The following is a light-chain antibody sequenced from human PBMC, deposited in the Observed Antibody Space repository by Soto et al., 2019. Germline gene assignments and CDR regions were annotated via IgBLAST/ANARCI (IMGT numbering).Light chain of an antibody. J-gene: IGKJ1*01. Sequence: EIVLTQSPGSLSLSPGERATLSCRASQSVSSTFFAWYQQRPGQAPRLLMYGASSRPTGIPERFSGSGSGTDFTLISSRLEPEDFGVYYCQQFDSSVTFGQGTKVEIK. CDR3: QQFDSSVT. CDR2: GAS. V-gene: IGKV3-20*01. CDR1: QSVSSTF.